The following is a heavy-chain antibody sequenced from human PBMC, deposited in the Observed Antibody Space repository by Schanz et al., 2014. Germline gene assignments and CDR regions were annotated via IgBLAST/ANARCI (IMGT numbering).Heavy chain of an antibody. CDR3: ARDGGRDGYNLAFDV. CDR1: GFTVNTNY. J-gene: IGHJ3*01. V-gene: IGHV3-53*01. D-gene: IGHD5-12*01. CDR2: MYINSGSK. Sequence: EVQLVESGGGLIQPGGSLRLSCAVSGFTVNTNYMSWVRQAPGKGLEWISSMYINSGSKQYADSVKGRFIIARDSSKNQLFLQMNSRRAEDTAVYFCARDGGRDGYNLAFDVWGQGTLVTVSS.